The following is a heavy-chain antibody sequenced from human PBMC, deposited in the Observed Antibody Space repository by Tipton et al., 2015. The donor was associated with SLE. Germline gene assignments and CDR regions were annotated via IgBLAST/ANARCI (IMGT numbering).Heavy chain of an antibody. D-gene: IGHD3-10*01. CDR2: ICCGGTT. J-gene: IGHJ4*02. CDR1: GGSISSYY. Sequence: TLSLTCTVSGGSISSYYWSWIRQPPGKGLEWIGYICCGGTTHYNPSLKSRVTMSVDTSKNQFSLRLNSATAADTAVYYCARDRGYGLLDYWGQGTLVTVSS. V-gene: IGHV4-59*12. CDR3: ARDRGYGLLDY.